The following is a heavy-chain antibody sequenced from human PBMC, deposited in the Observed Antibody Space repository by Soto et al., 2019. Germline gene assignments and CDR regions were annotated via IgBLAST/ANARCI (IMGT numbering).Heavy chain of an antibody. J-gene: IGHJ3*02. V-gene: IGHV1-69*13. CDR2: IIPIFGTA. D-gene: IGHD6-19*01. CDR1: GGTFSRYA. Sequence: SVKASCKASGGTFSRYAISWVRPAPGQGLEWMGGIIPIFGTASYTQKFQGRVTITADESTSTAYMELSSLRSEDTAVYYCAIAVAGRPDAFDIWGQGTMVPVSS. CDR3: AIAVAGRPDAFDI.